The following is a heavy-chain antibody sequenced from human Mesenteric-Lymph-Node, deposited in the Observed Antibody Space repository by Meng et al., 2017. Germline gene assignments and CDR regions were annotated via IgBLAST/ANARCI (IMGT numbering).Heavy chain of an antibody. CDR1: GFTFSSYW. Sequence: GGSLRLSCAASGFTFSSYWMSWVRQAPGKGREWVANIKQDGSEKYYVDSVKGRFTISRDNAKNSLYLQMNSLRAEDTAVYYCARVLYYDILTGYSNWFDPWGQGTLVTVSS. D-gene: IGHD3-9*01. J-gene: IGHJ5*02. CDR3: ARVLYYDILTGYSNWFDP. CDR2: IKQDGSEK. V-gene: IGHV3-7*01.